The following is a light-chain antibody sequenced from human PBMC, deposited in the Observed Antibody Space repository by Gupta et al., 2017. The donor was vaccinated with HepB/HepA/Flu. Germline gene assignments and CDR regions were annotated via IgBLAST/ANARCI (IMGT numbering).Light chain of an antibody. V-gene: IGKV1-39*01. Sequence: DIQMTQAPSSLSASVGDSVTITCRASQSISSYLNWYQQKPGKAPKLLIYAASSLQSGVPSRFSGSGSGTDFTLTINSLQPEDFATYYCQQSYSTPLTFGRGTKVEIK. J-gene: IGKJ4*01. CDR1: QSISSY. CDR3: QQSYSTPLT. CDR2: AAS.